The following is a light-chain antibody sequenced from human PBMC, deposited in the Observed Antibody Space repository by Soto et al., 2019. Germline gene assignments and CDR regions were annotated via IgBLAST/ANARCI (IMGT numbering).Light chain of an antibody. CDR3: QQYNNWCT. CDR2: GAS. CDR1: QSVSTN. J-gene: IGKJ1*01. V-gene: IGKV3-15*01. Sequence: EIVMTQSPATLSVSPGERATLSCRASQSVSTNLVWYQQKPGQAPRLLIYGASIRATGIPGRFSGSGSGTEFPLTISSLQSEDFAVYYCQQYNNWCTFGQGTKVEIK.